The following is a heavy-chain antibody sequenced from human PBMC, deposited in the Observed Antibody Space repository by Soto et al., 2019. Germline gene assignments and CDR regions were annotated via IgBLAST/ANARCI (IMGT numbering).Heavy chain of an antibody. D-gene: IGHD5-18*01. V-gene: IGHV3-23*05. Sequence: GGSLRLSCAASGVPFSTYAMSWVRQAPGKGLEWVSTIDNSGGITYYADSVKGRFTISRDNSKNTLYLQMNSLRAEDTAVYYCAKGGYNYGFLFDCWGQGTLVTVSS. CDR1: GVPFSTYA. J-gene: IGHJ4*02. CDR3: AKGGYNYGFLFDC. CDR2: IDNSGGIT.